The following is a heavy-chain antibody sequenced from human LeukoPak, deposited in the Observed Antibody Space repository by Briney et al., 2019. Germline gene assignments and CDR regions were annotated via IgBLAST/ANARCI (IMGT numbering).Heavy chain of an antibody. V-gene: IGHV4-38-2*02. CDR1: GYFISSDYY. CDR3: ARDRVRVAVAGGYFDY. Sequence: SETLSLTCTVSGYFISSDYYWGWIRQPPGKGLQWIGSIYHSGSTYYNPSLKSRVTISVDTSKNQFSLKLSSVTAADTAVYYCARDRVRVAVAGGYFDYWGQGTLVTVSS. D-gene: IGHD6-19*01. CDR2: IYHSGST. J-gene: IGHJ4*02.